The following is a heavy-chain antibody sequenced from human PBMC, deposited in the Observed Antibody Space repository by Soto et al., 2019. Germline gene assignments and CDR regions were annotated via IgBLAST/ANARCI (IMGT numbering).Heavy chain of an antibody. D-gene: IGHD4-4*01. CDR1: GGSVSSYY. CDR2: MDYGGNT. CDR3: ATHYSHWAFAN. Sequence: SETLSLSCSVSGGSVSSYYWSWIRQPPGKGLEWIVYMDYGGNTYDNPSLKSRVTMSRDTSKNHVSLRLSSVTAADRAMYYCATHYSHWAFANWGQGTLVTVSS. V-gene: IGHV4-59*08. J-gene: IGHJ4*02.